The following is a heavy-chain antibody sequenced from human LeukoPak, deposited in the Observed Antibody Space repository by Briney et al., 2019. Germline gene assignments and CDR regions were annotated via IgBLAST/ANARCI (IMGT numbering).Heavy chain of an antibody. CDR3: ARRIAVAGGWY. V-gene: IGHV1-69*04. CDR1: GGTFSSYA. J-gene: IGHJ4*02. D-gene: IGHD6-19*01. Sequence: ASVKVSCKASGGTFSSYAISWVRQAPGQGLEWMGRIVPILGIANYAQKFQGRVTITADKSTSTAYVELSSLRSEDTAVYYCARRIAVAGGWYWGQGTLVTVSS. CDR2: IVPILGIA.